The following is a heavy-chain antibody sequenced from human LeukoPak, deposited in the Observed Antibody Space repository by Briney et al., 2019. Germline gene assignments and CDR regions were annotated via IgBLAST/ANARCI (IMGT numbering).Heavy chain of an antibody. CDR1: GFTFSSYA. Sequence: GGSLRLSCAASGFTFSSYAMSWVRQAPGKGLEWVSGISTSGGSTYYTDSVKGRFTVSRDNSKNTLYLQMNSLRAEDTAVYYCAKQFLETSWGQGTLVTVSS. CDR3: AKQFLETS. CDR2: ISTSGGST. D-gene: IGHD1-14*01. J-gene: IGHJ4*02. V-gene: IGHV3-23*01.